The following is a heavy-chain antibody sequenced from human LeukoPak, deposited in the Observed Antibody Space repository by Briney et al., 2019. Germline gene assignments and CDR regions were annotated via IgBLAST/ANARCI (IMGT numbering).Heavy chain of an antibody. CDR2: ISGDGGST. CDR3: AKDIRTGRYYDILTGYYWGYYYYGMDV. V-gene: IGHV3-43*02. CDR1: GFTFDDYA. J-gene: IGHJ6*02. Sequence: GGSLRLSCAASGFTFDDYAMHWVRQAPGKGLEWVSLISGDGGSTYYADSVKGRFTISRDNSKNSLYLQMNSLRTEDTALYYCAKDIRTGRYYDILTGYYWGYYYYGMDVWGQGTTVTVSS. D-gene: IGHD3-9*01.